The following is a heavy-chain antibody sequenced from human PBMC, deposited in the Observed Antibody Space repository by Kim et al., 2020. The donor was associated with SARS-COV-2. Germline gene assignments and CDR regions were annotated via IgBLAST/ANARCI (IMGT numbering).Heavy chain of an antibody. V-gene: IGHV1-18*01. CDR3: ARDMAAYYYYYAMDV. D-gene: IGHD6-19*01. CDR2: ISNYNGNI. CDR1: GYTFTSYG. J-gene: IGHJ6*02. Sequence: ASVKVSCKASGYTFTSYGISWVRQAPGQGLEWMGWISNYNGNINYAQNLQGRVTMTTDTFTSTAYMELRSLRSDDTAVYYCARDMAAYYYYYAMDVWGQGTTVTVSS.